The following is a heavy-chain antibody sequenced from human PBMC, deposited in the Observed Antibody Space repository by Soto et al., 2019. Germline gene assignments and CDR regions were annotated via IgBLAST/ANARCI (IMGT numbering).Heavy chain of an antibody. CDR3: TRGQEGVVATH. CDR2: VKDGGVT. J-gene: IGHJ4*02. CDR1: GGSFTGYY. D-gene: IGHD5-12*01. Sequence: QVQLQQWGAGLLKPSETLSLTCAVNGGSFTGYYWSWVRQPPGKGLEWIGEVKDGGVTNYSPSLRSRVTISSDAPKKQFSLKVTSVTAADTAVYYRTRGQEGVVATHWDQGSLVTVSS. V-gene: IGHV4-34*01.